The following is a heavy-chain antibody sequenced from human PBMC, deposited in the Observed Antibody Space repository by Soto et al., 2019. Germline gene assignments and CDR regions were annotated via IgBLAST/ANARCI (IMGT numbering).Heavy chain of an antibody. CDR3: ARDSSSEAFWYFDL. CDR2: INWNGGST. D-gene: IGHD6-6*01. V-gene: IGHV3-20*01. CDR1: GFTFDDYG. J-gene: IGHJ2*01. Sequence: ESGGGVVRPGGSLRLSCAASGFTFDDYGMSWVRPAPGKGLEWVSGINWNGGSTGYADSVKGRFTISRDNAKNSLYLQMNSLRAEDTALYHCARDSSSEAFWYFDLWGRGTLVTVSS.